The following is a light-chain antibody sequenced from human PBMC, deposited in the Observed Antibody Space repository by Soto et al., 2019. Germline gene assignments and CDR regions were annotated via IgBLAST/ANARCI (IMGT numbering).Light chain of an antibody. V-gene: IGLV2-14*01. CDR1: SSDVGGYNY. CDR3: CSYEGSEIGV. J-gene: IGLJ3*02. CDR2: EVS. Sequence: QSALTQPASVSGSPGQSITISCTGTSSDVGGYNYVSWYQQHPGKAPKLMIYEVSNRPSGVSNRFSGSKSGNTASLTISGLQAEDEADYYCCSYEGSEIGVFGGGTKLTVL.